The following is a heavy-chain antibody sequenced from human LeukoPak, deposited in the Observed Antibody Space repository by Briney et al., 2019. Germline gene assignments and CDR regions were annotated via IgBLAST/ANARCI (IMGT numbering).Heavy chain of an antibody. CDR2: IWYDGSNK. J-gene: IGHJ4*02. Sequence: GGSLRLSCAASGFTLSSYGMHWVRQAPGKGLEWVAVIWYDGSNKYYADSVKGRFTISRDNSKNTLYLQMNSLRAEDTAVYYCAKDSRYYWDYWGQGTLVTVSS. D-gene: IGHD3-22*01. CDR1: GFTLSSYG. CDR3: AKDSRYYWDY. V-gene: IGHV3-33*06.